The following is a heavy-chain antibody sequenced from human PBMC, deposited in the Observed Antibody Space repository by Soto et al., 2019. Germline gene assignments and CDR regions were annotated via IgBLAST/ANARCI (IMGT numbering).Heavy chain of an antibody. CDR2: IKDGGRT. D-gene: IGHD5-12*01. V-gene: IGHV4-34*01. CDR3: ARGQEGVVATH. Sequence: QVQLQQWGAGLLKPSETLSLNCAVNGGSLSGYYWSWIRQPPGKGLEWIGEIKDGGRTNYSPSLKCRATISSDTSNNPFSLRLYSVTAADTGVYYCARGQEGVVATHWDQGTLVTVSS. CDR1: GGSLSGYY. J-gene: IGHJ4*02.